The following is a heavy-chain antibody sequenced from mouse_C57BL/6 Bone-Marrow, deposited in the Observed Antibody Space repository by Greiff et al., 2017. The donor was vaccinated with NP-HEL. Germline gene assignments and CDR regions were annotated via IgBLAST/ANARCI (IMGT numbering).Heavy chain of an antibody. Sequence: QVQLKESGPELVRPGVSVKISCKGSGYTFTDYAMHWVKQSHAKSLEWIGVISTSYGDASYNQKFKDKATMTVDKSSSTAYMELARLTSEDSAGYYCAIRGSTVVAPYWCFDVWGTGTTGTVSS. CDR2: ISTSYGDA. J-gene: IGHJ1*03. CDR1: GYTFTDYA. CDR3: AIRGSTVVAPYWCFDV. V-gene: IGHV1-67*01. D-gene: IGHD1-1*01.